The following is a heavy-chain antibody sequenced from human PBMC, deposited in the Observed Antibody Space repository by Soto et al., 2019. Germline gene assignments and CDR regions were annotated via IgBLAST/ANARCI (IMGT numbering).Heavy chain of an antibody. V-gene: IGHV1-69*02. D-gene: IGHD2-2*01. CDR3: SIGSWSAETFDV. Sequence: QVHLIQSGAEVKKPGSSVKVSCKAAGGTFNTYTLIWVRQAPGHGLEWMGRIIPMVTVTNSAQKFQGRLTLTADKSTGTAFMELTSLRSDDTAVYYCSIGSWSAETFDVWCQGTMVTVSS. CDR1: GGTFNTYT. J-gene: IGHJ3*01. CDR2: IIPMVTVT.